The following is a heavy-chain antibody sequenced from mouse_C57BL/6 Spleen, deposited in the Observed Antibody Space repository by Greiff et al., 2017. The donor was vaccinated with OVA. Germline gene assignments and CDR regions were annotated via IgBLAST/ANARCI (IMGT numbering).Heavy chain of an antibody. CDR3: ARSGYYSYFDV. Sequence: VQLQQPGAELVRPGSSVKLSCKASGYTFTSYWMHWVKQRPIQGLEWIGNIDPSDSETHYNQKFKDKATLTVDKSSSTAYMQLSSLTSEDSAVYYCARSGYYSYFDVWGTGTTVTVSS. CDR1: GYTFTSYW. D-gene: IGHD2-2*01. V-gene: IGHV1-52*01. CDR2: IDPSDSET. J-gene: IGHJ1*03.